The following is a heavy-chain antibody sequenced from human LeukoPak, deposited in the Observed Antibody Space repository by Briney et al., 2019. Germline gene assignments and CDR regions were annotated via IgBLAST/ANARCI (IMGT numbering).Heavy chain of an antibody. CDR1: GFTFSDYY. CDR2: ISSSASTI. D-gene: IGHD3-3*01. J-gene: IGHJ6*03. Sequence: PGGSLRLSCAASGFTFSDYYMSWIRQAPGKGLEWVSYISSSASTIHYADSVKGRFTISRDNSQNTVSLQVNNLRTEDTALYYCAKTSLSDASGHYYYMDVWGKGTTVTVSS. CDR3: AKTSLSDASGHYYYMDV. V-gene: IGHV3-11*04.